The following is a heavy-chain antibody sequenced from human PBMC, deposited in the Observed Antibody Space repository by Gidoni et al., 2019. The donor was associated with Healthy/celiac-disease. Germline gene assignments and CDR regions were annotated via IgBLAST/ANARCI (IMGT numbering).Heavy chain of an antibody. D-gene: IGHD5-12*01. V-gene: IGHV1-24*01. J-gene: IGHJ6*02. CDR3: ATEPPRGGYSGYDLAYYGMDV. Sequence: QVQLVQSGAEVKKPGASVKVSCKVSGYTLTELSMHWVRKAPGKGLEWMGGFYPEDGETIYAQKFKVRVTMTEDTSTDTAYMELSSLRSEDTSVYYCATEPPRGGYSGYDLAYYGMDVWGQGTTVTVSS. CDR2: FYPEDGET. CDR1: GYTLTELS.